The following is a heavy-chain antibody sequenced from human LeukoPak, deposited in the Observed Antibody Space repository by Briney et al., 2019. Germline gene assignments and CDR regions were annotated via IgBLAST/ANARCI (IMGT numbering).Heavy chain of an antibody. CDR1: GFTFSSYW. V-gene: IGHV3-7*03. Sequence: GGSLRLSCAASGFTFSSYWMSWVRQAPGKGLEWVAHINQDGSDKSYVDAVRGRFTIFRDNAKNSLYLQMNSLRAEDTAVYYCAKAGSIRFDYWGQGTLVTVSS. J-gene: IGHJ4*02. D-gene: IGHD1-26*01. CDR3: AKAGSIRFDY. CDR2: INQDGSDK.